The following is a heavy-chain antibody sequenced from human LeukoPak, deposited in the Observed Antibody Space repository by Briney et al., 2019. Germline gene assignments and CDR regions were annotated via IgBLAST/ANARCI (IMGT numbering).Heavy chain of an antibody. CDR1: RYTLTELS. CDR2: FDPEDVEK. Sequence: RASVKVSCKDSRYTLTELSMYWVRQDPGKRLEWMGGFDPEDVEKIYVQKFEARVTIPEDTSTDTAYMELSSLRSEDTAVYYCATDFGYYDSSGLPIDYWGQGTLVTVSS. V-gene: IGHV1-24*01. CDR3: ATDFGYYDSSGLPIDY. D-gene: IGHD3-22*01. J-gene: IGHJ4*02.